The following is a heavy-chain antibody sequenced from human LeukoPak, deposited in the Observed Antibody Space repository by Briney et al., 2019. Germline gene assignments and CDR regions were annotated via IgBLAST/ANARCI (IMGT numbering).Heavy chain of an antibody. CDR2: IYNSGSP. CDR3: AGDVMSTALDAFDV. V-gene: IGHV4-59*01. D-gene: IGHD1-1*01. Sequence: PSETLSLTCTVSGGSINSCYWNWIRQPPGKGLELIGYIYNSGSPTYNPSLKSRVTISVDTSKNQFSLQLRSVTAADTAVYYCAGDVMSTALDAFDVWGQGTMVTVSS. J-gene: IGHJ3*01. CDR1: GGSINSCY.